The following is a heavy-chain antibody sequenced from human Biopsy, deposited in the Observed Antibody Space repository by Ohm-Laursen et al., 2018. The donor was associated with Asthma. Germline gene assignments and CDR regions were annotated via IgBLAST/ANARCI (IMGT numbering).Heavy chain of an antibody. CDR3: ASDFPKDYVRYNFQF. Sequence: ASVKVSCKISGYSLTDLSMHWVRQAPGQGLERMGGHDHEEGGTVNARRFQGRVTMTEDTSTGTAYMELSSLSSDDTAVYYCASDFPKDYVRYNFQFWGQGTLVTVSS. J-gene: IGHJ4*02. CDR2: HDHEEGGT. D-gene: IGHD4-17*01. CDR1: GYSLTDLS. V-gene: IGHV1-24*01.